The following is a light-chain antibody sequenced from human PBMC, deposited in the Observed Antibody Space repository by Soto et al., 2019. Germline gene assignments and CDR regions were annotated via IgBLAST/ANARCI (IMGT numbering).Light chain of an antibody. J-gene: IGKJ4*01. CDR1: QSVLYSPNNKNY. CDR3: QQYYSTLLT. CDR2: WAS. V-gene: IGKV4-1*01. Sequence: DIVMTQSPDSLAVSLGERATINCKSSQSVLYSPNNKNYLAWYQQKPGQPPKLLIYWASTRESGVPDRISGSGSGTDFTLTISSLQAEDVAVYYCQQYYSTLLTFGGGTKVEIK.